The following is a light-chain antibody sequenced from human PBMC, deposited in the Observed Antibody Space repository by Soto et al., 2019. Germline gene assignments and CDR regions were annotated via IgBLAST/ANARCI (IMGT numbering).Light chain of an antibody. CDR1: QTISTY. V-gene: IGKV1-39*01. CDR2: AAS. J-gene: IGKJ2*01. Sequence: DIQMTQSPPSLSASVGDRVTITCRASQTISTYLNWYQQKPGNAPKLLIFAASSLESGVPSRVSGSGSGTDFTLTIGSLQPEDFAFYYCQQTFSTPYTFGQGTKLEIK. CDR3: QQTFSTPYT.